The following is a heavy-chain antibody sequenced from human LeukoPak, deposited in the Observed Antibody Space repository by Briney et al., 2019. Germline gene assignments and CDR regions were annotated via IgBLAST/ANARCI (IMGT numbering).Heavy chain of an antibody. V-gene: IGHV4-30-2*01. J-gene: IGHJ4*02. Sequence: SSETLSLTCAVSGGSISSGGYSWSWIRQPPGKGLEWIGYIYHSGSTYYNPSLKSRVTISVDRSKNQFSLKLSSVTAADTAVYYCASSLIPAMAFDYWGQGTLVTVSS. CDR2: IYHSGST. D-gene: IGHD5-18*01. CDR3: ASSLIPAMAFDY. CDR1: GGSISSGGYS.